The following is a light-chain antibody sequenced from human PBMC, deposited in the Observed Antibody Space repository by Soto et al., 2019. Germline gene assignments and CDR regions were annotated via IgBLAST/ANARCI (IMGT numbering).Light chain of an antibody. CDR2: GNS. CDR3: QSYDSSLSGGV. Sequence: QSALTQPPSASGSPGQRVTISCTGSSSNIGAGYDVPWYQQHPGTAPKLLIYGNSNRPSGVPDRFSGSKSGTSASLAVTGLQAEDEADYYCQSYDSSLSGGVFGAGTKLTVL. CDR1: SSNIGAGYD. J-gene: IGLJ1*01. V-gene: IGLV1-40*01.